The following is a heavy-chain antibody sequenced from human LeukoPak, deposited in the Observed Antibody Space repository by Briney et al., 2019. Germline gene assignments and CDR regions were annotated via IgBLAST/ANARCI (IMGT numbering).Heavy chain of an antibody. CDR1: GYTFTSYA. CDR3: ASPRPTSAEDKRYSYGLTDFDY. V-gene: IGHV7-4-1*02. J-gene: IGHJ4*02. D-gene: IGHD5-18*01. Sequence: GASVKVSCKASGYTFTSYAMNWVRQAPGQGLEWMGWINTNTGNPTYAQGFTGRFVFSLDTSVSTAYLQISSLKAEDTAVYYCASPRPTSAEDKRYSYGLTDFDYWGQGTLVTVSS. CDR2: INTNTGNP.